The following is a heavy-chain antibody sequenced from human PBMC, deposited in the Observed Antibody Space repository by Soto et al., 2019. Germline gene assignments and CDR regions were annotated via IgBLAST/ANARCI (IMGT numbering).Heavy chain of an antibody. J-gene: IGHJ4*02. CDR2: IEPSDSYT. CDR1: GYSFTSYW. V-gene: IGHV5-10-1*01. Sequence: EVQLVQSGAEVKKPGESLRISCKGSGYSFTSYWISWVRQMPGKGLEWMGRIEPSDSYTNYSPSFQGHLTISADKSISTAYLQWSSLKASDTAMYYGARPLYDSRGYQLWGQGTLVPVSS. D-gene: IGHD3-22*01. CDR3: ARPLYDSRGYQL.